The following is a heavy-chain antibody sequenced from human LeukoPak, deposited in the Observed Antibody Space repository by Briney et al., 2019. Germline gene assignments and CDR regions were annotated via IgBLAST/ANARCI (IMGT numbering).Heavy chain of an antibody. V-gene: IGHV3-20*04. J-gene: IGHJ4*02. CDR3: ARDTGQWLEFDY. CDR2: INWNGGST. D-gene: IGHD6-19*01. Sequence: PGGSLRLSCAASGFTFDDYGMSWVRQAPGKGLELVSGINWNGGSTGYADSVKGRFTISRDNAKTSLYLQMNSLRAEDTALYYCARDTGQWLEFDYWGQGTLVTVSS. CDR1: GFTFDDYG.